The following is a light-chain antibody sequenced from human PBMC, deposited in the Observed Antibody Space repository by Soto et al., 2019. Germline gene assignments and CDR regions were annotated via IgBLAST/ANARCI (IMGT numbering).Light chain of an antibody. J-gene: IGKJ1*01. Sequence: IVLTQSPGTLSLSPGERATLSCRASQSVSSSYLAWYQQKPGQAPRLLIYGASSRATGIPDRFSGSGSGTDFTLTISRLEPEDFAVYYCQQDGSSPRWTFGQGTKVDI. CDR1: QSVSSSY. V-gene: IGKV3-20*01. CDR2: GAS. CDR3: QQDGSSPRWT.